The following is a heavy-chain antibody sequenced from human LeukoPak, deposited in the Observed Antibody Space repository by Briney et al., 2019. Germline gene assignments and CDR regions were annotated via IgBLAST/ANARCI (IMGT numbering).Heavy chain of an antibody. CDR3: ASSGYEGGFDY. V-gene: IGHV4-61*02. CDR1: GGSIRSGSYY. D-gene: IGHD5-12*01. Sequence: PSETLSLMCTFRGGSIRSGSYYWSWIRQPAGKGVEWIGRIYSSGNTNYNPSLKSRVTISVDTSKNQGSLKLSSVTAADTAVYYCASSGYEGGFDYWGQGTLVTVSS. CDR2: IYSSGNT. J-gene: IGHJ4*02.